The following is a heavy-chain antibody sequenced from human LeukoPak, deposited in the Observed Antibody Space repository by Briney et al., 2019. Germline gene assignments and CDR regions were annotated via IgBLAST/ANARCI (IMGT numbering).Heavy chain of an antibody. D-gene: IGHD3-22*01. CDR3: ARGDYFDSSAYYSLDY. CDR2: ISTDGNDR. Sequence: PGRSLRRSCAASGFTFSSYAMHWVRQGPGKGLEWVAIISTDGNDRYYADSVRGRFTISRDNSKNTLYLQMNSLRAEDTAVYYCARGDYFDSSAYYSLDYWGQGTLVTVSS. V-gene: IGHV3-30*01. J-gene: IGHJ4*02. CDR1: GFTFSSYA.